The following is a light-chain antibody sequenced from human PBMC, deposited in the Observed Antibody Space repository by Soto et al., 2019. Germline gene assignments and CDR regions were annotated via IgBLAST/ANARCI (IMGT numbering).Light chain of an antibody. CDR1: TSDVGDYNY. J-gene: IGLJ1*01. Sequence: QSALTQPASVSGSPGQSITISCTGSTSDVGDYNYVSWYQQHPGKGPKLIIYEVSNRPSGVSDRFSASKSANTASLTISGLHAEDEAIYYCSSYSSSTTLYVFGTGTKVTVL. V-gene: IGLV2-14*01. CDR2: EVS. CDR3: SSYSSSTTLYV.